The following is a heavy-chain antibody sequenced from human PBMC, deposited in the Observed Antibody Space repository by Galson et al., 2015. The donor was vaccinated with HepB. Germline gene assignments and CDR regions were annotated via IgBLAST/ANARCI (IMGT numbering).Heavy chain of an antibody. CDR1: GFTFNNYA. D-gene: IGHD3-22*01. J-gene: IGHJ4*02. CDR2: ITGSGGGT. CDR3: ARDRGHFDSSGGLDY. V-gene: IGHV3-23*01. Sequence: SLRLSCAASGFTFNNYALSWVRQAPGKGLEWLSAITGSGGGTYYADSVKGRSTISRDNSKNTLYLRINSLRADDTAVYYCARDRGHFDSSGGLDYWGLGILVTVSS.